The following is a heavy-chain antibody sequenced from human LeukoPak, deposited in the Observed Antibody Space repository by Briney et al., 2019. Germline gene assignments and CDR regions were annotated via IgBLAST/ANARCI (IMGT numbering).Heavy chain of an antibody. CDR3: AKDRRKSSNFGFYFEF. D-gene: IGHD3-3*02. Sequence: GRSMRLSCVVSTFTFSSFCMSWVRQPPGKGREWDASAGGGGDGTNYADTVKGRFTITRESTNNMVYLQMNSVRVEDTATYYCAKDRRKSSNFGFYFEFWGQGALVSVSS. J-gene: IGHJ4*02. V-gene: IGHV3-23*01. CDR1: TFTFSSFC. CDR2: AGGGGDGT.